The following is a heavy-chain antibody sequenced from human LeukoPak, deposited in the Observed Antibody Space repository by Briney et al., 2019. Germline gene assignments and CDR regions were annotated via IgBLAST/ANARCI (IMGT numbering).Heavy chain of an antibody. CDR1: GFTFSSYA. D-gene: IGHD2-2*01. V-gene: IGHV3-23*01. J-gene: IGHJ4*02. Sequence: GGSLRLSCAASGFTFSSYAMSWVRQAPGKGLEWVSAISGSGGSTYYADSVKGRFTISRDNSKNTLYLQMNSLRAEDTAVYHCAKGTVVVPAAPFDYWGQGTLVTVSS. CDR3: AKGTVVVPAAPFDY. CDR2: ISGSGGST.